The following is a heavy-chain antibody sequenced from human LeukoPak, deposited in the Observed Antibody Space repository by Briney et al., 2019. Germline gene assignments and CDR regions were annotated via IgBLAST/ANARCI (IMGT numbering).Heavy chain of an antibody. CDR2: ISYDGNNE. J-gene: IGHJ4*02. D-gene: IGHD4-23*01. CDR3: AKESSWGTYGGTGYFDY. CDR1: GFTFTSYG. Sequence: GGSLRLSYAASGFTFTSYGMHWVRQAPGKGLEWVAIISYDGNNEYYADSVKGRFTISRDNSKNTLYLQMNSLRAEDTAVYYCAKESSWGTYGGTGYFDYWGQGTLDPVSS. V-gene: IGHV3-30*18.